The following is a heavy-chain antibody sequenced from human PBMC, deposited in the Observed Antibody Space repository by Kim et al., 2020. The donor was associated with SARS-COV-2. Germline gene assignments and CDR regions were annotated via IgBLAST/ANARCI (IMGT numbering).Heavy chain of an antibody. CDR3: ARDHFVDNWWYPYGMDV. CDR1: GFTFSSYW. D-gene: IGHD2-8*02. CDR2: IKQDGSEK. Sequence: GGSLRLSCAASGFTFSSYWMSWVRQAPGKGLEWVANIKQDGSEKYYVDSVKGRFTISRDNAKNSLYLQMNSLRAEDTAVYYCARDHFVDNWWYPYGMDVWGQGTTVTVSS. J-gene: IGHJ6*02. V-gene: IGHV3-7*03.